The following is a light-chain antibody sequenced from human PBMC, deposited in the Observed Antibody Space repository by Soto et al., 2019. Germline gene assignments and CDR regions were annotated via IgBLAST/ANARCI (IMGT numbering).Light chain of an antibody. Sequence: QSALTQPASVSGSPGQSITISCTGTSSDVGGYNYVSWYQQHPGKAPKLRIYEVSNRPSGVSNRFSGSKSGNTASLTISGLQAEDEADYYCSSYTSSSYVVFGGGTKVTVL. CDR1: SSDVGGYNY. CDR2: EVS. J-gene: IGLJ2*01. CDR3: SSYTSSSYVV. V-gene: IGLV2-14*01.